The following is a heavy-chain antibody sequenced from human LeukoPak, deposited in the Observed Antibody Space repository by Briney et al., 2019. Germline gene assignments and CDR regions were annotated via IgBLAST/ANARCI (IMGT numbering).Heavy chain of an antibody. CDR2: IKQDGSEK. V-gene: IGHV3-7*01. CDR3: ARDEDAFDI. Sequence: GGSLRLSCAASGFSFSSYTMNWVRQAPGKGLEWVANIKQDGSEKYYVDSVKGRFTISRDNAKNSLYLQMNSLRAEDTAVYYCARDEDAFDIWGQGTMVTVTS. J-gene: IGHJ3*02. CDR1: GFSFSSYT.